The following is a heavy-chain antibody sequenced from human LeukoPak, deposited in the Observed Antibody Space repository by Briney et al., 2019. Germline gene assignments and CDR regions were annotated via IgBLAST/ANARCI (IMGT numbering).Heavy chain of an antibody. CDR2: ISAYNGNT. Sequence: ASVKVSCKASGYTFTSYGISWVRQAPGQGLEWMGWISAYNGNTNYAQKLQGRVTMTTDTSTSTAYMELRSLRSDDTAVYYCARDVESDTGDFLYFDYWGQGALVTVSS. J-gene: IGHJ4*02. CDR1: GYTFTSYG. V-gene: IGHV1-18*01. CDR3: ARDVESDTGDFLYFDY. D-gene: IGHD4-17*01.